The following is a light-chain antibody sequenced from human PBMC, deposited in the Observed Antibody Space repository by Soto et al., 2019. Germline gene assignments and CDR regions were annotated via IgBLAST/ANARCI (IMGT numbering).Light chain of an antibody. CDR1: QSIRSN. Sequence: EVVMTQSPATLSVSPGERATLSCRASQSIRSNLAWYQQKPGQVPRLLIYDASTRATGVPARFSGSGSGTDFTLTISRLEPEDFAVYYCQQRSNWPITFGQGTRLEI. J-gene: IGKJ5*01. V-gene: IGKV3-15*01. CDR2: DAS. CDR3: QQRSNWPIT.